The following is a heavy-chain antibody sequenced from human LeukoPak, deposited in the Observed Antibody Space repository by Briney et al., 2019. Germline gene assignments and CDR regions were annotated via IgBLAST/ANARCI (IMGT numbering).Heavy chain of an antibody. CDR1: GFTFSSYA. D-gene: IGHD5-12*01. CDR2: ISGSGGST. V-gene: IGHV3-23*01. Sequence: GGSLRLSCAASGFTFSSYAMSWVRQAPGKGLEWVSAISGSGGSTYYADSVKGRFTISRDNSKNTLYLQMNGLRAEDAAVYYCASRRGFRAFDIWGQGTMVTVSS. CDR3: ASRRGFRAFDI. J-gene: IGHJ3*02.